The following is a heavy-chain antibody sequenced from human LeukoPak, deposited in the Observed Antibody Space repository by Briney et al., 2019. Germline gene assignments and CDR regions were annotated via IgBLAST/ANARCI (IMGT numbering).Heavy chain of an antibody. CDR2: IYYSGST. J-gene: IGHJ5*02. Sequence: SETLSLTCTVSGGSISSYYWSWIRQPPGKGLEWIGYIYYSGSTSYNPSLKSRVTISVDTSKNHFSLKLSSVTAADTAVYYCARDLSPGRGWFDPWGQGTLVTVSS. CDR1: GGSISSYY. CDR3: ARDLSPGRGWFDP. D-gene: IGHD2-8*02. V-gene: IGHV4-59*01.